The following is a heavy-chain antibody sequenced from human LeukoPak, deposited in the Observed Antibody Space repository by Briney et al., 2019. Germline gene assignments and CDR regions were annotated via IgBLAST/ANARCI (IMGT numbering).Heavy chain of an antibody. D-gene: IGHD1-26*01. CDR3: AKGPLSGSYFDY. CDR2: ISGSGGST. J-gene: IGHJ4*02. CDR1: RFTFSSYA. Sequence: GGSLRLSCAASRFTFSSYAMSWVRPAPGKGLEWVSAISGSGGSTYYADSVKGRFTISRDNSKNTLYLQMNSLRAEDTAVYYCAKGPLSGSYFDYWGQGTLVTVSS. V-gene: IGHV3-23*01.